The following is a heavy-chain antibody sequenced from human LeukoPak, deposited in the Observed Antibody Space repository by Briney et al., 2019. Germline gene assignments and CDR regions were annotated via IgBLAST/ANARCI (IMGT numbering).Heavy chain of an antibody. CDR3: ARDREDIVVVPAAKGGYYYYYMDI. V-gene: IGHV1-69*05. CDR2: IIPIFGTA. Sequence: SVKVSCKASGGTFSSYAISWVRQAPGQGLEWMGGIIPIFGTANYAQKFQGRVTITTDESTNTAYMELSSLRSEDTAVYYCARDREDIVVVPAAKGGYYYYYMDIWGKGTTVTVSS. CDR1: GGTFSSYA. D-gene: IGHD2-2*01. J-gene: IGHJ6*03.